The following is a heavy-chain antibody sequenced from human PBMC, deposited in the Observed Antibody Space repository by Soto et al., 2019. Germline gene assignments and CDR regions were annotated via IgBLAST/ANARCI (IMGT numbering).Heavy chain of an antibody. CDR2: IIPIFGTA. J-gene: IGHJ5*02. D-gene: IGHD3-22*01. V-gene: IGHV1-69*01. CDR1: GGTFSSYA. CDR3: ARGAHYYDSSGYYPGWFDP. Sequence: QVQLVQSGAEVKKPGSSVKVSCKASGGTFSSYAISWVRQAPGQGLEWMGGIIPIFGTANYAQKFQGRVMITADESTSTAYMELSSLRSEDTAVYYCARGAHYYDSSGYYPGWFDPWGQGTLVTVSS.